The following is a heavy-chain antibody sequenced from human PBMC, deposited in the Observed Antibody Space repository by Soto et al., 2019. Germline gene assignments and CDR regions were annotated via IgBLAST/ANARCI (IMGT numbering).Heavy chain of an antibody. Sequence: GGSLRLSCAASGFMFSDHGVHWVRQAPGKGLEWVAVIWSDGNNRYYADSVKGRFTISRDNSKNTLYLQMNSLRAEDTAVYYCARHGYNYGGGYFDYWGQGTLVTVSS. CDR1: GFMFSDHG. J-gene: IGHJ4*02. CDR3: ARHGYNYGGGYFDY. V-gene: IGHV3-33*01. CDR2: IWSDGNNR. D-gene: IGHD5-18*01.